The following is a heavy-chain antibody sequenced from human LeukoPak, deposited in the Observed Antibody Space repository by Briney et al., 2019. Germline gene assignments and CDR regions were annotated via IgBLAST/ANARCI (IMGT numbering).Heavy chain of an antibody. CDR2: ISSSGSTI. CDR3: AELGITMIGGV. Sequence: PGGSLRLSCAASGFTFSSYEMNWVRQVPGKGLEWVSYISSSGSTIYYADSGKGRFTISRDNAKNSLYLQMNSLRAEDTAVYYCAELGITMIGGVWGKGTTVTISS. J-gene: IGHJ6*04. CDR1: GFTFSSYE. D-gene: IGHD3-10*02. V-gene: IGHV3-48*03.